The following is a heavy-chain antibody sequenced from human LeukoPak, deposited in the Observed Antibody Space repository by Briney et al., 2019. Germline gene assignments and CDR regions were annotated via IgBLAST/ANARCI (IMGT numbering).Heavy chain of an antibody. CDR3: ARLTTTGGI. CDR2: SNADGNSV. CDR1: GFTFNSYW. J-gene: IGHJ4*02. Sequence: QSGGSLRLSCAASGFTFNSYWMHWVRQAPGKGLVWVSRSNADGNSVSYADSVKGRFTISRDNAKNTLYLQMNSLRAEDTAVYYCARLTTTGGIWGQGTLVTVSS. V-gene: IGHV3-74*01. D-gene: IGHD4-17*01.